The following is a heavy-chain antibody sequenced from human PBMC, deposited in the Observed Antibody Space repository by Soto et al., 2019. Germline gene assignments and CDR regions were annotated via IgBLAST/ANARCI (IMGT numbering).Heavy chain of an antibody. CDR2: IYYSGST. D-gene: IGHD6-13*01. CDR3: ARIGSSWSLFDY. J-gene: IGHJ4*02. V-gene: IGHV4-39*01. CDR1: GGSISSSSYY. Sequence: SETLSLTCTVSGGSISSSSYYWGWIRQPPGKGLEWIGSIYYSGSTYYNPSLKSRVTISVDTSKNQFSLKLSSVTAADTAVYYCARIGSSWSLFDYWGQGTLVTVS.